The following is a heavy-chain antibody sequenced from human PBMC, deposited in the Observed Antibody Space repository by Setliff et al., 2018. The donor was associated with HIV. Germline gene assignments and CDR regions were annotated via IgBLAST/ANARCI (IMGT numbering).Heavy chain of an antibody. CDR3: ARGRPRLYYNFWSGYLPSHYYYYYYMDV. D-gene: IGHD3-3*01. J-gene: IGHJ6*03. CDR2: SDAEDGES. CDR1: GYTFTDNY. Sequence: ASVKVSCKASGYTFTDNYIHWVRQAPGQGLEWMGGSDAEDGESVYAQKFQDRVTMTEDRSTDTAYMELSSLRSEDTAVYYCARGRPRLYYNFWSGYLPSHYYYYYYMDVWGKGTTVTVSS. V-gene: IGHV1-24*01.